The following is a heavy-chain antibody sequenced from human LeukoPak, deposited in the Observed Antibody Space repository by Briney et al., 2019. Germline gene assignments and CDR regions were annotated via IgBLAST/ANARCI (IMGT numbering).Heavy chain of an antibody. Sequence: ASVTVSCKASGYTFIDSHIHWVRQPPGQGLECMGWINIRTGDTQNVEKFRGRVNMTRDTSISTAYMELSRLRSDYTAVCYCAKVPGTALSLDYWGQGTLVTVSA. CDR1: GYTFIDSH. V-gene: IGHV1-2*02. D-gene: IGHD6-13*01. CDR3: AKVPGTALSLDY. CDR2: INIRTGDT. J-gene: IGHJ4*02.